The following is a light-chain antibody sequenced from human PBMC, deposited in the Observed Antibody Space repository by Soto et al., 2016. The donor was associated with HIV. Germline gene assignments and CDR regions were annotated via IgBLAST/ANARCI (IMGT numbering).Light chain of an antibody. CDR3: QVWDSSSDQV. J-gene: IGLJ3*02. CDR2: DDS. Sequence: SYELTRPPSVSVAPGKTARIPCGGNNIGIKSVHWYQRKPGQAPVLVVYDDSDRPSGIPERFSGSNSANTATLTISRVEAGDEADYYCQVWDSSSDQVFGGGTKLTVL. V-gene: IGLV3-21*03. CDR1: NIGIKS.